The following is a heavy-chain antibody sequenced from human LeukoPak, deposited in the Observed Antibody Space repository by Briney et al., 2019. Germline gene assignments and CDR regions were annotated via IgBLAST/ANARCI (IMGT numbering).Heavy chain of an antibody. J-gene: IGHJ5*02. CDR3: VKDNGRWFDP. Sequence: PSETLSLTCTVSGGSMRSNYWSLIRQPPGKGLEWIGNIYYSGSTNYNPSLKSRVTISIDPSKNQFSLKLSSVTAADTAIYYCVKDNGRWFDPWGQGTLVIVSA. CDR2: IYYSGST. D-gene: IGHD1-26*01. CDR1: GGSMRSNY. V-gene: IGHV4-59*01.